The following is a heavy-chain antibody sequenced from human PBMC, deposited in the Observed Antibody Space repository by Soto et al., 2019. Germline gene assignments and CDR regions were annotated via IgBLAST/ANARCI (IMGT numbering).Heavy chain of an antibody. CDR1: GFTFSSYA. D-gene: IGHD3-10*01. CDR3: ASRAYGSDFDY. CDR2: ISGSGDSK. Sequence: EVQLLESGGGLVQPGGSLRLSCAASGFTFSSYAMSWVRQAPGKGLEWVSVISGSGDSKYYADSVKGRFTISRDNSKTTLYLQMNSLRVEDTAGYYCASRAYGSDFDYWGQGTLVTVSS. J-gene: IGHJ4*02. V-gene: IGHV3-23*01.